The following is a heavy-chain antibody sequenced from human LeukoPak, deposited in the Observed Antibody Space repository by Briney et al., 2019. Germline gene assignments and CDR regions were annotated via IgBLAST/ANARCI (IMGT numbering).Heavy chain of an antibody. D-gene: IGHD5-12*01. CDR3: ASNLSGYNNFDY. CDR1: GGSISSTSYY. V-gene: IGHV4-39*01. Sequence: PSETLSLTCTVSGGSISSTSYYWAWIRQPPGMGLEWIGTIYYSGNTYYNPSLKSRVTISVDTSKNQFALKLGSVTAADTAVYYCASNLSGYNNFDYWGQGTLVTVSS. J-gene: IGHJ4*02. CDR2: IYYSGNT.